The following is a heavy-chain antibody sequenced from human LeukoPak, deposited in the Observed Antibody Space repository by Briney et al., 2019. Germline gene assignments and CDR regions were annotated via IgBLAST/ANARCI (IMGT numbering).Heavy chain of an antibody. CDR2: ISRSSDYI. J-gene: IGHJ4*02. Sequence: GGSLRPSCAASGFTFSSYNMNWVRQAPGKGLEWVSSISRSSDYIYYADSVKGRFTISRDNAKNSLYLQMNSLRAEGTAVYYCAREELSYWGQGTLVTVSS. D-gene: IGHD1-26*01. CDR1: GFTFSSYN. CDR3: AREELSY. V-gene: IGHV3-21*01.